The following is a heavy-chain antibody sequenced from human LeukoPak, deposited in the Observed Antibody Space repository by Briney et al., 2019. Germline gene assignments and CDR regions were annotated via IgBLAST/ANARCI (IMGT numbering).Heavy chain of an antibody. V-gene: IGHV4-34*01. J-gene: IGHJ6*02. CDR3: ARVRRYYYYYGMDV. CDR1: GGSFSGYY. Sequence: SSETLSLTCAVYGGSFSGYYWSWIRQPPGKGLEWIGEINHSGSTNYNPSLKSRVTISVDTSKNQFSLKLSSVTAADTAVYYCARVRRYYYYYGMDVWGQGTTVTVSS. CDR2: INHSGST.